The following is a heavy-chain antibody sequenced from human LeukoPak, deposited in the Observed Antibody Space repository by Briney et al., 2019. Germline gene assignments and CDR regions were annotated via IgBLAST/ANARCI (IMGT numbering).Heavy chain of an antibody. J-gene: IGHJ4*02. Sequence: GGSLRLSCAASGLTFSDYYMTWIRQAPGKGLEWVSYISPSGITTYYTDSVKGRFTISRDNAKNSLSRQINSLRVEDTAVYYCARAYTGSFSGTLEYWGRGTLVTVSS. V-gene: IGHV3-11*04. CDR2: ISPSGITT. CDR1: GLTFSDYY. D-gene: IGHD1-26*01. CDR3: ARAYTGSFSGTLEY.